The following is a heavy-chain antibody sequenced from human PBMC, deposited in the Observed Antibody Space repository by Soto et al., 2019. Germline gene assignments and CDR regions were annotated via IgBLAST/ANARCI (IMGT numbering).Heavy chain of an antibody. V-gene: IGHV1-8*01. D-gene: IGHD1-20*01. CDR1: GYTFTSYD. Sequence: GASVKVCCKASGYTFTSYDINWVRQATGQGLEWMGWMNPNSGNTGYAQKFQGRVTMTRNTSISTAYMELSSLRSEDTAVYYCARSRYNWSLYYYYYYMDVWGKGTTVTVSS. CDR2: MNPNSGNT. J-gene: IGHJ6*03. CDR3: ARSRYNWSLYYYYYYMDV.